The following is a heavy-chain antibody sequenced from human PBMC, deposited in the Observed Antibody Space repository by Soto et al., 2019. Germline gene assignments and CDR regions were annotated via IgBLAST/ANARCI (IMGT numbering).Heavy chain of an antibody. Sequence: QVQLQQWGAGLLKPSETLSLTCAVYGGFVSSGSYYWSWIRQPPGKGLEWIGEMSHSGGTHFNPYRKSPVTTSVDPPKNQFSLKMSYATAADTALYYCARVERGTATTVVDAFDIWGPGTMVTVSS. J-gene: IGHJ3*02. CDR3: ARVERGTATTVVDAFDI. D-gene: IGHD1-1*01. V-gene: IGHV4-34*01. CDR2: MSHSGGT. CDR1: GGFVSSGSYY.